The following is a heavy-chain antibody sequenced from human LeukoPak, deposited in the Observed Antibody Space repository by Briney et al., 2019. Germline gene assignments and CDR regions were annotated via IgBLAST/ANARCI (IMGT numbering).Heavy chain of an antibody. D-gene: IGHD4-23*01. V-gene: IGHV5-51*01. CDR3: ARAPDYGGNSGGFDY. CDR2: IYPGDSDT. J-gene: IGHJ4*02. CDR1: GYSFTSYW. Sequence: LGESLKISCKGSGYSFTSYWIGWVRQMPGKGLEWMGIIYPGDSDTRYSPSFQGQVTISADKSVSTAYLQWSSLKASDTAMYYCARAPDYGGNSGGFDYWGQGTLVTVSS.